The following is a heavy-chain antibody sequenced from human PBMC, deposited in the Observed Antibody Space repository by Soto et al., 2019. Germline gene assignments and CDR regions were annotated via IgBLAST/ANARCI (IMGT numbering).Heavy chain of an antibody. J-gene: IGHJ4*02. Sequence: SETLSLTCTVSGGSISSSSYYWGWIRQPPGKGLEWIGSIYYSGSTYYNPSLKSRVTISVDTSKNQFSLKLSSVTAADTAVYYCARQYGSGSPVIDYWGQGTLVTVSS. V-gene: IGHV4-39*01. D-gene: IGHD3-10*01. CDR3: ARQYGSGSPVIDY. CDR1: GGSISSSSYY. CDR2: IYYSGST.